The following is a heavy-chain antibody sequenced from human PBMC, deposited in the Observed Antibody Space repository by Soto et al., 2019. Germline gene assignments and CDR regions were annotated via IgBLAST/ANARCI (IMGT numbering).Heavy chain of an antibody. V-gene: IGHV4-59*11. CDR2: VYYSGST. J-gene: IGHJ5*02. D-gene: IGHD2-15*01. Sequence: QVQLQESGPGLVKPSGTLSLTCTVSGGSISTHYWSWIRKPPGKGLEHIGTVYYSGSTNYNPSFKSRVSILVDTSTSQFSLTLTSVTAADTAIYYCAKISCSGGGCYVPAANWFDPWGQGILVTVSS. CDR3: AKISCSGGGCYVPAANWFDP. CDR1: GGSISTHY.